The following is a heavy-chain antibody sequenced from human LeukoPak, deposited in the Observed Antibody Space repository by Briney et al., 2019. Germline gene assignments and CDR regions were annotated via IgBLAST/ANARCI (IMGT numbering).Heavy chain of an antibody. V-gene: IGHV1-2*02. CDR2: INPNSGGT. CDR1: GYTFTGYY. CDR3: ARGTYYDILTGLRDFDY. Sequence: GASVKVSCKASGYTFTGYYMHWVRQAPGQGLEWMGWINPNSGGTNYAQKFQGRVTMTRDTSFSTAYMELSRLRSDDTAVYYCARGTYYDILTGLRDFDYWGQGTLVTVSS. D-gene: IGHD3-9*01. J-gene: IGHJ4*02.